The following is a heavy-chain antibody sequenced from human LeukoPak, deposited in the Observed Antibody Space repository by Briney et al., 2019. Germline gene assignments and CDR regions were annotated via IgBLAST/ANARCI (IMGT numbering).Heavy chain of an antibody. D-gene: IGHD4-17*01. CDR2: IIPIFGTA. CDR3: ASPDDYGRFDY. CDR1: GGTFSSYA. J-gene: IGHJ4*02. Sequence: SVKVSCKASGGTFSSYAISWVRQAPGQGLEWMRRIIPIFGTANYAQKFQGRVTITADKSTSTAYMELSSLRSEDTAVYYCASPDDYGRFDYWGQGTLVTVSS. V-gene: IGHV1-69*06.